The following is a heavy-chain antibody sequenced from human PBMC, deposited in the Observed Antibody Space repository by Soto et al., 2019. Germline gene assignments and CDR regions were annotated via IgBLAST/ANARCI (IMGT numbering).Heavy chain of an antibody. V-gene: IGHV3-7*05. J-gene: IGHJ4*02. CDR3: ARESGYYYDSSGYYPDY. D-gene: IGHD3-22*01. Sequence: GGSLRLSCAASGFTFSSYWMSWVRQAPGKGLEWVANIKQDGSEKYYVDSVKGRFTISRDNAKNSLYLQMNSLRAEDTAVYYCARESGYYYDSSGYYPDYWGQGTLVTVSS. CDR2: IKQDGSEK. CDR1: GFTFSSYW.